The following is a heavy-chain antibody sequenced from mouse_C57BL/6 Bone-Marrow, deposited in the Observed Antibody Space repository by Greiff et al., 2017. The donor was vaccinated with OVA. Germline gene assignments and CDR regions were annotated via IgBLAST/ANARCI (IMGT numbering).Heavy chain of an antibody. Sequence: EVMLVESGGGLVKPGGSLKLSCAASGFTFSSYAMSWVRQTPEKRLEWVATISDGGSYTYYPDNVKGRFTISGDNAKTNLYLQMSHLKSEDTAMYYCARDETMITHYYAMDYWGQGTSVTVSS. CDR1: GFTFSSYA. V-gene: IGHV5-4*01. J-gene: IGHJ4*01. D-gene: IGHD2-4*01. CDR2: ISDGGSYT. CDR3: ARDETMITHYYAMDY.